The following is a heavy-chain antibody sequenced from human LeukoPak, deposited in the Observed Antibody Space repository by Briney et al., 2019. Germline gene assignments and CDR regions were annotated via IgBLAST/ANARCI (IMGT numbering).Heavy chain of an antibody. CDR1: EFTFSNYW. CDR3: ARDRRYSYIDY. Sequence: PGGSLRLSCAASEFTFSNYWMNWVRQAPGKGLEWVANIKQDGSEKYYVDSVKGRFTISRDNAKNSLYLQMNSLRPEDTAVYYCARDRRYSYIDYWGQGTLVTVSS. D-gene: IGHD5-18*01. J-gene: IGHJ4*02. CDR2: IKQDGSEK. V-gene: IGHV3-7*04.